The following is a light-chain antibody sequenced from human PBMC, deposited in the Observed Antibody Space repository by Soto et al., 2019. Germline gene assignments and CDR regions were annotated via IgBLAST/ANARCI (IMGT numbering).Light chain of an antibody. CDR1: QSVSSN. Sequence: EIVMTQSPATLSVSPGERATLSCRASQSVSSNLAWYQQKPGQAPRLLIYGASTRAAGIPARFSGSGSGIEFILTISSLQPEDFATYSCQQNYSATWTFGQGTKVDIK. V-gene: IGKV3-15*01. J-gene: IGKJ1*01. CDR3: QQNYSATWT. CDR2: GAS.